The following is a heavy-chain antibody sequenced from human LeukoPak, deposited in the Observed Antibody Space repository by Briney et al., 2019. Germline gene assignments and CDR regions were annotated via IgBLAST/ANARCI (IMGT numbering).Heavy chain of an antibody. J-gene: IGHJ4*02. V-gene: IGHV4-34*01. CDR2: IHHSGST. CDR3: ARGGVVVTATDYFDY. Sequence: SETLSLTCAVYGGSFSGHYWNWIRQPPGKGLEWIGEIHHSGSTNYNPSLKSRVTISVATSKKQFSLNLSSVTAADTAVYYCARGGVVVTATDYFDYWGQGTLVTVSP. D-gene: IGHD2-21*02. CDR1: GGSFSGHY.